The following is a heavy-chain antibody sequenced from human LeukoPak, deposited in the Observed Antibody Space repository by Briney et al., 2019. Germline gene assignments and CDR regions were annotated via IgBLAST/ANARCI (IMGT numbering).Heavy chain of an antibody. CDR3: AKDFVVVAASSDY. J-gene: IGHJ4*02. CDR2: ISGSGGST. V-gene: IGHV3-23*01. CDR1: GFTFSTYA. Sequence: PGGTLRLSCAASGFTFSTYAMSWVRQAPGKGLERVSGISGSGGSTFYADSVKGRFTISRDNSKNTLYLQMNSLRAEDTAVYYCAKDFVVVAASSDYWGQGTLVTVSS. D-gene: IGHD2-15*01.